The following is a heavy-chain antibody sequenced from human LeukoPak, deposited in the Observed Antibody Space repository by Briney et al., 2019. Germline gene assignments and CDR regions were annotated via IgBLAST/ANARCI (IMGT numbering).Heavy chain of an antibody. V-gene: IGHV3-23*01. J-gene: IGHJ4*02. Sequence: PGASLRLSCAASGFTFSSYAMTGVRQAPGKGLEWGSHITGSGASTYYADSVKGRFTLSRDNSNNSLYLQMNSLRADDTAVYYCARPHYDILTGYMYYFDYWGQGTLVTASS. CDR1: GFTFSSYA. D-gene: IGHD3-9*01. CDR2: ITGSGAST. CDR3: ARPHYDILTGYMYYFDY.